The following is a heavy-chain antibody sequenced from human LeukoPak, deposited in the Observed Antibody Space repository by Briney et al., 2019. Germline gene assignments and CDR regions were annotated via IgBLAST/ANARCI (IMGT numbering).Heavy chain of an antibody. J-gene: IGHJ6*02. CDR2: ICSSGGT. V-gene: IGHV4-4*07. CDR1: GGSFRAYY. Sequence: EPSETLSLTCTVSGGSFRAYYWSWIRQPAGKGLECIGRICSSGGTKCNLSLRRRVSMSLETSKNQVSFNLSPVTAADTAVYYCAREMRGNYDVLTGYYHSYHDGMDVWGQGATVIVSS. CDR3: AREMRGNYDVLTGYYHSYHDGMDV. D-gene: IGHD3-9*01.